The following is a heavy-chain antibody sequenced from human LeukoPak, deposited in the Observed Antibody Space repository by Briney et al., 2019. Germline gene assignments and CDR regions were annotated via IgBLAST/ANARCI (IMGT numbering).Heavy chain of an antibody. V-gene: IGHV1-8*01. D-gene: IGHD6-19*01. CDR1: GYTFNSYD. CDR3: ARDFEYSSGWYGNHDAFDI. J-gene: IGHJ3*02. CDR2: MNPNTGNT. Sequence: GASVKVSCKASGYTFNSYDINWVRQATGQGLEWMGWMNPNTGNTGYGERFQGRVTMTRDNSISTAYMELNSLTSEDTAVYYCARDFEYSSGWYGNHDAFDIWGQGTMVTVSS.